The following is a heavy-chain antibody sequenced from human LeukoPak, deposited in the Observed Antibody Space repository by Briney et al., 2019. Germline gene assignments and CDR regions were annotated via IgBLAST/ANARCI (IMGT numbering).Heavy chain of an antibody. D-gene: IGHD2-2*01. J-gene: IGHJ5*02. CDR2: INHSGST. CDR1: GGSFSGYY. Sequence: PSETLSLTCAVYGGSFSGYYWSWIRQPPGKGLEWIGEINHSGSTNYNPSLKSRVTISVDTSKNQFSLKLSSVTAADTAVYYCARGVRYCSSTSCLNWFDPWGQGTLVTVPS. CDR3: ARGVRYCSSTSCLNWFDP. V-gene: IGHV4-34*01.